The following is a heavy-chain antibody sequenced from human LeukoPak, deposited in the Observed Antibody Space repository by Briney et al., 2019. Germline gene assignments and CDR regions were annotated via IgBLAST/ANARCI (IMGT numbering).Heavy chain of an antibody. V-gene: IGHV3-21*01. CDR2: ISTSSSYI. Sequence: GGSLRLSCAASGFTFSSYRMNWVRQAPGKWLEWVLSISTSSSYIYYADSVKGRFTISRDNAKNSLYLQMNSLRAEDTAVYYCARIDSRGYYSDYWGQGTLVTVSS. CDR1: GFTFSSYR. CDR3: ARIDSRGYYSDY. J-gene: IGHJ4*02. D-gene: IGHD3-22*01.